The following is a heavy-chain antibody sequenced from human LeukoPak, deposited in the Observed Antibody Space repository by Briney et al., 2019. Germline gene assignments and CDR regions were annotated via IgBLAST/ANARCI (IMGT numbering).Heavy chain of an antibody. V-gene: IGHV4-34*01. J-gene: IGHJ4*02. CDR3: ARVRVRGGGPLDY. D-gene: IGHD3-10*01. CDR1: GGSFSGYY. Sequence: SETLSLTCAVYGGSFSGYYWSWLRQPPGKGLEWIGEINHSGSTNYNPSLKSRVTISVDTSKNQFSLKLSSVTAADTAVYYCARVRVRGGGPLDYWGQGTLVTVSS. CDR2: INHSGST.